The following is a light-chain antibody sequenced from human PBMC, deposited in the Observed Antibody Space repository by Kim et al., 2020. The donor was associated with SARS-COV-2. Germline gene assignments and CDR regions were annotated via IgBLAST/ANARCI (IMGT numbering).Light chain of an antibody. CDR1: KLGNKY. J-gene: IGLJ3*02. V-gene: IGLV3-1*01. Sequence: SVSPGQTASITCSGDKLGNKYTCWYQRKPGQSPVLVIYQDSKRPSGIPERFSGSNSGNTATLTISGTHAMDEADYYCQAWDRTTVVFGGGTQLTVL. CDR2: QDS. CDR3: QAWDRTTVV.